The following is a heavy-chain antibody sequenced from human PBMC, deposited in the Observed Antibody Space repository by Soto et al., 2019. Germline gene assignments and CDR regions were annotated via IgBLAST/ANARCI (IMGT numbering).Heavy chain of an antibody. D-gene: IGHD3-10*01. Sequence: EAQLLESGGGLVQPGGSLRLSCAASGFTFSSFWMSWARRAPGKGLEWVANIKQDGSDKNYVGSVKGRFTISRDNAKNSLYLQMNSLRVEDTAMYYCARDVSGKLGHDSWGQGTLVTVSS. J-gene: IGHJ4*02. V-gene: IGHV3-7*01. CDR3: ARDVSGKLGHDS. CDR2: IKQDGSDK. CDR1: GFTFSSFW.